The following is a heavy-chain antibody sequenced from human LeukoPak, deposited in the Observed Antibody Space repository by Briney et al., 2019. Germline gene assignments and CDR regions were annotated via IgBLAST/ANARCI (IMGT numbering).Heavy chain of an antibody. Sequence: GGSLRLSCAASGLTFSSYGMHWVRQAPGKGLGWVAFMRYDGSNKYYADSVKGRFTISRDNSKNTLYLQMNSLRAEDTAVYYCAKERDTAMVTIDYWGQGTLVTVSS. J-gene: IGHJ4*02. D-gene: IGHD5-18*01. CDR2: MRYDGSNK. CDR1: GLTFSSYG. CDR3: AKERDTAMVTIDY. V-gene: IGHV3-30*02.